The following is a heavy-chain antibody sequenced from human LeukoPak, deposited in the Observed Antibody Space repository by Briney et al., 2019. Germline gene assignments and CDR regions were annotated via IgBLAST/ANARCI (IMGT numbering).Heavy chain of an antibody. CDR3: AREARICGNTDCYPAFDI. CDR2: IIPIYGAT. J-gene: IGHJ3*02. Sequence: GVSVKVSCKASGGSFSSDAISWVRQVPGQGLEWVGQIIPIYGATNYAQKFQDRVTITTVDSPSTAHMELSSLRPDDTAVYYCAREARICGNTDCYPAFDIWGQGTTVIVSS. D-gene: IGHD2-21*02. V-gene: IGHV1-69*05. CDR1: GGSFSSDA.